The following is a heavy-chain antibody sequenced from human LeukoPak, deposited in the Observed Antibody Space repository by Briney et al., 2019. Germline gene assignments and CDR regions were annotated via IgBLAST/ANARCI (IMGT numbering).Heavy chain of an antibody. J-gene: IGHJ4*02. D-gene: IGHD2-15*01. CDR3: AGEKEDIVVVVNNY. V-gene: IGHV3-7*03. CDR2: INHNGNVN. CDR1: GFTFSSYW. Sequence: PGGSLRLSCAASGFTFSSYWMNWARQAPGKGLEWVASINHNGNVNYYVDSVKGRFTISRDNAKNSLYLQMSNLGAEDTAVYYCAGEKEDIVVVVNNYWGQGTLVTVSS.